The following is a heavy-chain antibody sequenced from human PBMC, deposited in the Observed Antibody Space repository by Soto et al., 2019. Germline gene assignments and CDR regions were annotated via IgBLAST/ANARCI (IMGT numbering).Heavy chain of an antibody. D-gene: IGHD1-26*01. J-gene: IGHJ4*02. CDR1: GGSISSYY. CDR2: IYYSGST. V-gene: IGHV4-59*01. Sequence: SETRSLTCTVSGGSISSYYWSWIRQPPGKGLEWIGYIYYSGSTNYNPSLKSRVTISVDTSKNQFSLKLSSVTAADTAVYYCARDYGGSSSWGQGTLVTVSS. CDR3: ARDYGGSSS.